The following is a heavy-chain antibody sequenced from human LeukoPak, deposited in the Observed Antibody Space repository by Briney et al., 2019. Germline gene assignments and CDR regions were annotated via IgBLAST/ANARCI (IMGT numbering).Heavy chain of an antibody. J-gene: IGHJ3*02. CDR3: ARESYDSSGYSHDAFDI. D-gene: IGHD3-22*01. CDR2: ISSSGSTR. V-gene: IGHV3-11*04. Sequence: GGSLRLSCAASGFTFSDCAMNWVRQAPGKGLEWVSYISSSGSTRYYADSVKGRFTISRDNAKNSLYLQMNSLRAEDTAVYYCARESYDSSGYSHDAFDIWGQGTMVTVSS. CDR1: GFTFSDCA.